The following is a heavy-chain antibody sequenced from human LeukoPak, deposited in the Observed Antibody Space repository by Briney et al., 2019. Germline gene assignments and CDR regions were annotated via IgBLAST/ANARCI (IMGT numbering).Heavy chain of an antibody. J-gene: IGHJ6*03. CDR3: AKARGGSYWDYYVDV. D-gene: IGHD1-26*01. CDR1: GFPLDEDGMSTFDGYG. V-gene: IGHV3-20*04. Sequence: GGSLRLSCAASGFPLDEDGMSTFDGYGISWVRQAPGKGLEWVAGINWSGDSPHYADSVKGRFTVSRDNAKKSAYLQMNSLRAEDMALYYCAKARGGSYWDYYVDVWGKGTTVTVSS. CDR2: INWSGDSP.